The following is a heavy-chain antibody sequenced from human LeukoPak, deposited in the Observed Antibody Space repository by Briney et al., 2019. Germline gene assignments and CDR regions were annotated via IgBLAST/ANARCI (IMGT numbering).Heavy chain of an antibody. Sequence: SETLSLTCGVSGGSITNTNYWTWVRQPPGKGLEWIGEVNLQGSTNYNPSLMGRVAIAVDTSENHISLQLTSVTAADTAVYYCAREGGPYRPLDYSGQGTLVTVSS. CDR1: GGSITNTNY. CDR3: AREGGPYRPLDY. CDR2: VNLQGST. J-gene: IGHJ4*02. V-gene: IGHV4-4*02.